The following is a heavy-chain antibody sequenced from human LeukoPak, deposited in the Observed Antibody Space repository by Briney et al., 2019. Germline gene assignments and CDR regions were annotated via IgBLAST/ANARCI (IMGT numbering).Heavy chain of an antibody. CDR2: INPSGGST. CDR3: ARGKGEKGFDP. Sequence: ASVNVSFKASGGTFSSYAISWVRQAPGQGLEWMGIINPSGGSTSYAQKFQGRVTMTRDTSTSTVYMELSSLRSEDTAVYYCARGKGEKGFDPWGQGTLVTVSS. V-gene: IGHV1-46*01. CDR1: GGTFSSYA. J-gene: IGHJ5*02. D-gene: IGHD5-24*01.